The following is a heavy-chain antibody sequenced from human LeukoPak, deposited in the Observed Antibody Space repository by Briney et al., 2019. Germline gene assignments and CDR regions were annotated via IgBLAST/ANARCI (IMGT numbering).Heavy chain of an antibody. V-gene: IGHV3-66*01. CDR3: ARDLGITY. CDR1: GFTVSNNY. CDR2: IYTGGST. D-gene: IGHD7-27*01. J-gene: IGHJ4*02. Sequence: GGSLRLSCAASGFTVSNNYMSWVRQALGKGLEWVSVIYTGGSTYYADSVKGRFTISRDNSKDTLYLQMNSLRAEDTAVYYCARDLGITYWGQGTLVTVSS.